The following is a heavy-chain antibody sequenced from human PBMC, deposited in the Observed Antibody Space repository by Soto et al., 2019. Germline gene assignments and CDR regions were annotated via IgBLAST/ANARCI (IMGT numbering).Heavy chain of an antibody. D-gene: IGHD3-22*01. CDR2: ISGSGGST. V-gene: IGHV3-23*01. Sequence: GGSLRLSCAASGFTFSSYAMSWVRQAPGKGLEWVSAISGSGGSTYYADSVKGRFTISRDNSKNTLYLQMNSLRAEDTAVYYCAKFPRNRVVVITTPSYWGQGTLVTVSS. CDR1: GFTFSSYA. J-gene: IGHJ4*02. CDR3: AKFPRNRVVVITTPSY.